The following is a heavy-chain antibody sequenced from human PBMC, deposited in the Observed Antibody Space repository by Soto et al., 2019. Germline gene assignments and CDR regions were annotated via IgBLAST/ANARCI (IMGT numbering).Heavy chain of an antibody. V-gene: IGHV1-3*01. Sequence: QVQLVQSGAEVKKPGASVKVSCKASGYTFTSYAMHWVRQAPGQRLEWMGWINAGNGNTKYSQKFQGRVTITRDTSASTAYMELSSLRSEDTAVYYCASGAVTTRDYYYGMDVWGQGTTVTVSS. CDR3: ASGAVTTRDYYYGMDV. D-gene: IGHD4-4*01. CDR1: GYTFTSYA. J-gene: IGHJ6*02. CDR2: INAGNGNT.